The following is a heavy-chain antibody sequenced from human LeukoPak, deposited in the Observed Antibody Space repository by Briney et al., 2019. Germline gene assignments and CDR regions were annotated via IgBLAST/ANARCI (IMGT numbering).Heavy chain of an antibody. D-gene: IGHD3-3*01. Sequence: ASVKVSRKASGYTFTGYYMHWVRQAPGQGLEWMGWINPNSGGTNYAQKFQGRVTMTRDTSISTAYMELSRLRSDDTAVYYCARGPTYYDFWSGYFQAPYYYYYYMDVWGKGTTVTVSS. J-gene: IGHJ6*03. CDR2: INPNSGGT. CDR1: GYTFTGYY. CDR3: ARGPTYYDFWSGYFQAPYYYYYYMDV. V-gene: IGHV1-2*02.